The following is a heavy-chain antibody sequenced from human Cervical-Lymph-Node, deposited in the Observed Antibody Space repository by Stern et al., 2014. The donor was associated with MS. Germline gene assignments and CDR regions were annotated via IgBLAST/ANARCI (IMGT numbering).Heavy chain of an antibody. D-gene: IGHD3-9*01. CDR3: TRDDYDILTGYPSFYFDH. CDR2: TSGNNDKT. V-gene: IGHV1-18*01. Sequence: QVQLVQSGGEVKKPGASVKVSCKTSGYTFTSYGVSWVRQAPGQGLEWVGWTSGNNDKTSYAQRFQGRVSMTTDKSTSTAYLELRSLRSDDTAIYYCTRDDYDILTGYPSFYFDHWGQGTLLTVSS. CDR1: GYTFTSYG. J-gene: IGHJ4*02.